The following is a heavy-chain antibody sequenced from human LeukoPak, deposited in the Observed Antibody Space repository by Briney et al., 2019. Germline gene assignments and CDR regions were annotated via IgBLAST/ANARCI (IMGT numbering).Heavy chain of an antibody. J-gene: IGHJ4*02. CDR2: INHSGST. V-gene: IGHV4-34*01. CDR1: GGSFSGYY. CDR3: ARGCSSGTCPFDY. Sequence: PSETLSLTCAVYGGSFSGYYWSWIRQPPGKGLEWIGEINHSGSTNYNPSLKSRVTISVDTSKNQFSLNLNSVTAADTAVYYCARGCSSGTCPFDYWGQGTLVTVSS. D-gene: IGHD2-15*01.